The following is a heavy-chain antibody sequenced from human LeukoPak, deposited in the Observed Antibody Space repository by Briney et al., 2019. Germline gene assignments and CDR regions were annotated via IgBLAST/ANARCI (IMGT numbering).Heavy chain of an antibody. Sequence: SETLSLTCTVSGGSISSYYWSWIRQPAGEGLEWIGRIYVSGNTNYNPTLKSRLTISIDTSKNQFSLNLTPVTAADTAVYYCARDKRAFGELSAWDSWGQGTLVTVSS. CDR2: IYVSGNT. J-gene: IGHJ4*02. V-gene: IGHV4-4*07. D-gene: IGHD3-10*01. CDR3: ARDKRAFGELSAWDS. CDR1: GGSISSYY.